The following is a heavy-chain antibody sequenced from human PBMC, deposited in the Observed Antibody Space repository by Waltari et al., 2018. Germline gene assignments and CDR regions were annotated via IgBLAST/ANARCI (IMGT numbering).Heavy chain of an antibody. CDR2: IRNATYGETT. CDR3: TRAVRLSGDAFDI. J-gene: IGHJ3*02. V-gene: IGHV3-49*04. Sequence: EVQLVESGGGLVQPGRSLRLSCAASGFTFGDYPMAWVRQAPGKGLEWVGYIRNATYGETTEDAASVKGRVSISREESKSIADLQMNSLKTEDTAIYYCTRAVRLSGDAFDIWGQGTMVTVSS. CDR1: GFTFGDYP. D-gene: IGHD1-26*01.